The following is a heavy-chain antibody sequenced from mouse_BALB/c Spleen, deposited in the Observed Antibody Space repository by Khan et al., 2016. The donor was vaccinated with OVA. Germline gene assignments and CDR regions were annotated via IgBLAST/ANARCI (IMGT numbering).Heavy chain of an antibody. D-gene: IGHD1-1*01. CDR2: TNPTNGRT. J-gene: IGHJ2*01. V-gene: IGHV1S81*02. Sequence: VQLQQSGAELVKAGASVKMSCKASGYTFTSYWMHWVKQRLGQGLEWFAETNPTNGRTYYNEKFKSKATLTVDKSSSTAYMLLSGPTFEDSAVYYCARIKKIVATSFDSWGQGTTLTVSS. CDR1: GYTFTSYW. CDR3: ARIKKIVATSFDS.